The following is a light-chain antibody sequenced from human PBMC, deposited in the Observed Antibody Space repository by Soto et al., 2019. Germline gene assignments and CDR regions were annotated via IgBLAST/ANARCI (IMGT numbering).Light chain of an antibody. Sequence: DIQMTQSPSSLSASVGDTVTITCQANHDIIHYLNWYQQQPGKALKLLIYDASNLHPGVPSRFSGSGSATEFSSNITSLQPEDVATYYCQQYDDLPITFGQGTRLEIK. CDR1: HDIIHY. J-gene: IGKJ5*01. V-gene: IGKV1-33*01. CDR3: QQYDDLPIT. CDR2: DAS.